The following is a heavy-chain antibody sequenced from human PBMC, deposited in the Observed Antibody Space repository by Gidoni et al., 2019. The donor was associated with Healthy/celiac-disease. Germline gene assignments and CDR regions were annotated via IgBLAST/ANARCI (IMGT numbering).Heavy chain of an antibody. V-gene: IGHV3-48*02. CDR3: ARGRYCSSTSCYPWDYYYMDV. Sequence: VQLVESGGGLVQPAGSLRLSCAAPGFTFSSYSMNWVRQAPGKGLEWVSYISSSSSTIYYADSVKGRFTISRDNAKNSLYLQMNSLRDEDTAVYYCARGRYCSSTSCYPWDYYYMDVWGKGTTVTVSS. CDR2: ISSSSSTI. J-gene: IGHJ6*03. CDR1: GFTFSSYS. D-gene: IGHD2-2*01.